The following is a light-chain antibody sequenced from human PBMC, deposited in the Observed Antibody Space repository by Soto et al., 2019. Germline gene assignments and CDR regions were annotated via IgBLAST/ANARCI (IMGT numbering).Light chain of an antibody. CDR2: GAF. CDR1: QTVYSD. Sequence: EIVMTQSPATLSVSPGEGATLSCRASQTVYSDLAWYPQQPGQAPGLLIYGAFTRASGISARFSGSGSGTEFTLTISSLQSEDFAVYYCQQYHNWPLTFGQGTKV. V-gene: IGKV3-15*01. CDR3: QQYHNWPLT. J-gene: IGKJ1*01.